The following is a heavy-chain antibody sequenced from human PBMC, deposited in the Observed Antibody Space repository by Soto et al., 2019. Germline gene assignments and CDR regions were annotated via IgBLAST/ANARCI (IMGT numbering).Heavy chain of an antibody. Sequence: QVQLVQSGAEEKKPGASVKVSCKASGYTFTSYAMHWVRQAPGQRLEWMGWINAGNGNTKYSQKFQGRVTITKDTSASTAYMELSSLRSEDTAVYYCARSPGGPMTPGDYWGQGTLVTVSS. CDR1: GYTFTSYA. J-gene: IGHJ4*02. CDR2: INAGNGNT. CDR3: ARSPGGPMTPGDY. D-gene: IGHD3-10*01. V-gene: IGHV1-3*05.